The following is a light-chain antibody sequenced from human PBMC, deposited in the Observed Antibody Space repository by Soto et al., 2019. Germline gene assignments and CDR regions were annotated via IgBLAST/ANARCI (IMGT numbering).Light chain of an antibody. Sequence: QPVLTQPPSASGSPGQSVTISCTGTSSDVGGYNYVSWYQQHPGKAPKLMIYEVSKRPSGVPDRLSGSKSGNPASLTVSGRQAEDEADYCCSSYAGSNNFGVFGGGTKLTVL. CDR1: SSDVGGYNY. CDR3: SSYAGSNNFGV. CDR2: EVS. V-gene: IGLV2-8*01. J-gene: IGLJ2*01.